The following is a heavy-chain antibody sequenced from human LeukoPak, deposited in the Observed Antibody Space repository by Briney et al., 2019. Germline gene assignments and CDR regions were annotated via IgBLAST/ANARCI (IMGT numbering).Heavy chain of an antibody. V-gene: IGHV3-21*01. CDR1: GFTFSSYS. J-gene: IGHJ4*02. CDR3: ARDPLYCSSTSCFFDY. Sequence: GGSLRLSCAASGFTFSSYSMNWVRQAPGKGLEWVSSTSSSSSYIYYADSVKGRFTISRDNAKNSLYLQMNSLRAEDTAVYYCARDPLYCSSTSCFFDYWGQGTLVTVSS. D-gene: IGHD2-2*01. CDR2: TSSSSSYI.